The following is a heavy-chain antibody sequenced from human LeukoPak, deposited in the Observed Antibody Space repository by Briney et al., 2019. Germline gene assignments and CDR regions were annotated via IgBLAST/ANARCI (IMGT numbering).Heavy chain of an antibody. Sequence: GASVKVSCKVSGYTLTELSMHWVRQAPGKGLEWMGGFDPEDGETIYAQKFQGRVTMTEDTSTDTAYMELSSLRSEDTAVYYCATDPKYYDILTGYYRGQGGWGQGTLVTVSS. CDR2: FDPEDGET. V-gene: IGHV1-24*01. CDR3: ATDPKYYDILTGYYRGQGG. CDR1: GYTLTELS. J-gene: IGHJ4*02. D-gene: IGHD3-9*01.